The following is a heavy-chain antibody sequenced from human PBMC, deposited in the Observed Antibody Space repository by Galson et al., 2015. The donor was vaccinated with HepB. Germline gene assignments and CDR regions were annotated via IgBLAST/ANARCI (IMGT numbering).Heavy chain of an antibody. V-gene: IGHV3-30*04. CDR2: ISYDGSNK. Sequence: SLRLSCAASGFTFSSYAMHWVRQAPGKGLEWVAVISYDGSNKYYADSVKGRFTISRDNSKNTLYLQMNSLRAEDTAVYYCASLLGYCSGGSCSDFDYWGQGTLVTVSS. J-gene: IGHJ4*02. CDR1: GFTFSSYA. CDR3: ASLLGYCSGGSCSDFDY. D-gene: IGHD2-15*01.